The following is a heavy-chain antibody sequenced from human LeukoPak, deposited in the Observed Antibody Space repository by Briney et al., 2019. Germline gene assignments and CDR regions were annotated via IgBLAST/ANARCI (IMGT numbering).Heavy chain of an antibody. CDR2: IYHSGST. Sequence: SETLSLTCAVSGGSISSGGYSWSWIRQPPGKGLEWIGYIYHSGSTYYSPSLKSRVTISVDRSKNQFSLKLSSVTAADTAVYYCASMLLSGSLNNNAFDIWGQGTMVTVSS. J-gene: IGHJ3*02. D-gene: IGHD1-26*01. CDR1: GGSISSGGYS. V-gene: IGHV4-30-2*01. CDR3: ASMLLSGSLNNNAFDI.